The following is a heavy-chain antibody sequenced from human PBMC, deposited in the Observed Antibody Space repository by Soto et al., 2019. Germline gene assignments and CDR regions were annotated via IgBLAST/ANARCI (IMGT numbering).Heavy chain of an antibody. Sequence: QVQLVQSEAEVKKPGSSVKVSCKASGGTFSSYAISWVRQAPGQGLEWMGGIIPIFGTANYAQKFQGRVTITADKSTSTAYMELSSLRSEDTAVYYCARGGGGYAGYYYYGMDVWGQGTTVTVSS. V-gene: IGHV1-69*06. CDR2: IIPIFGTA. D-gene: IGHD5-12*01. CDR3: ARGGGGYAGYYYYGMDV. CDR1: GGTFSSYA. J-gene: IGHJ6*02.